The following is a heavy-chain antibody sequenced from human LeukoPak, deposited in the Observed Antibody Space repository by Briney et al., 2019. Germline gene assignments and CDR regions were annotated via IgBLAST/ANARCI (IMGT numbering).Heavy chain of an antibody. Sequence: SETLSLTCAVYGGSFSGYYWSWIRQPPGKGLEWIGEINHSGSTNYNPSLKSRVTISVDTSKNQFSPKLSSVTAADTAVYYCASSSGYDYYYYYGMDVWGQGTTVTVSS. CDR2: INHSGST. D-gene: IGHD5-12*01. CDR1: GGSFSGYY. V-gene: IGHV4-34*01. J-gene: IGHJ6*02. CDR3: ASSSGYDYYYYYGMDV.